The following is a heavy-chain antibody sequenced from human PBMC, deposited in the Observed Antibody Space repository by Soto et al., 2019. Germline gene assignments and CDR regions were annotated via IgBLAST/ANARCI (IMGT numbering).Heavy chain of an antibody. D-gene: IGHD3-22*01. CDR1: GFTFSSYA. Sequence: GGSLRLSCAASGFTFSSYAMSWVRQAPGKGLEWVSAISGSGGSTYYADSVKGRFTISRDNSKNTLYLQMNSLRAEDTAVYYCARQDPAPYFDNSGSNTGPDFWGQGILVTVSS. CDR3: ARQDPAPYFDNSGSNTGPDF. J-gene: IGHJ4*02. CDR2: ISGSGGST. V-gene: IGHV3-23*01.